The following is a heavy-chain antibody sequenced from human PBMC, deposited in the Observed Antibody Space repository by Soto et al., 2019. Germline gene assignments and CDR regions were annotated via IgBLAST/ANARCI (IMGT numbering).Heavy chain of an antibody. Sequence: GGSLRLSCAASGFTFSSYAMSWVRQAPGKGLEWVSAISGSGGSTYYADSVKGRFTISRDNSKNTLYLQMNSLRAEDTAVYYCAKDSPYRLSDQHDYYYGMDVWGQGTTVTVSS. V-gene: IGHV3-23*01. CDR3: AKDSPYRLSDQHDYYYGMDV. CDR1: GFTFSSYA. CDR2: ISGSGGST. J-gene: IGHJ6*02. D-gene: IGHD5-12*01.